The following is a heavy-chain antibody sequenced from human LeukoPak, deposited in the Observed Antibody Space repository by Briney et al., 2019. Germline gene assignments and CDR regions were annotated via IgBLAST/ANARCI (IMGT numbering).Heavy chain of an antibody. CDR3: TSVYCSGGSCYPNLPDY. CDR1: GFTFGNYG. Sequence: GGSLRLSCTGSGFTFGNYGMSWVRQAPGKGLEWVGLIRSKTYGGTVVYAASVKGKFTISRDDSKSIAYVQMNSLTTEDTAVYYCTSVYCSGGSCYPNLPDYWGQGTLVTVSS. CDR2: IRSKTYGGTV. J-gene: IGHJ4*02. V-gene: IGHV3-49*04. D-gene: IGHD2-15*01.